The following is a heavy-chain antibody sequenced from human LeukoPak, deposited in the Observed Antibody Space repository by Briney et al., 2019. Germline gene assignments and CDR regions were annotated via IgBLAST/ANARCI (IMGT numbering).Heavy chain of an antibody. CDR2: ISGSGGST. CDR3: ARTVVVVAADPLDAFDI. J-gene: IGHJ3*02. V-gene: IGHV3-23*01. Sequence: PGGSLRLSCAASGFTFSSYAMSWVRQAPGKGLEWVSAISGSGGSTYYADSVKGRFTTSRDNSKNTLYLQMNSLRAEDTAVYYCARTVVVVAADPLDAFDIWGQGTMVTVSS. D-gene: IGHD2-15*01. CDR1: GFTFSSYA.